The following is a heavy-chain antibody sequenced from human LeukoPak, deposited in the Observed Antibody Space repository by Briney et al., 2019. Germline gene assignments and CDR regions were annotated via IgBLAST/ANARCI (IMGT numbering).Heavy chain of an antibody. V-gene: IGHV4-4*07. CDR1: GASISSCY. CDR3: ANDIDFGNFDY. Sequence: PSETLSLTCTVSGASISSCYWNWIRQPAGKGLEWIGRIYTSGSTKYNPSLKSRVTMSVDTSKNQFSLKLSSVAAADTAVYYCANDIDFGNFDYWGQGTLVTVSS. D-gene: IGHD3-9*01. J-gene: IGHJ4*02. CDR2: IYTSGST.